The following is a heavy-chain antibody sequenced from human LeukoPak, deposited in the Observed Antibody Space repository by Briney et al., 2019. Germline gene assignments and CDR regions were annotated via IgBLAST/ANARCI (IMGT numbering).Heavy chain of an antibody. J-gene: IGHJ4*02. Sequence: GGSLRLSCSASGFTFSSYAMHWVRQAPGKGLEYVSAISSNGGSTYYADSVKGRFTISRDNSKHPLYLQMSSLRAEDTAVYYCVKDSSGPFSNFHYWGKGTLVTVSS. CDR3: VKDSSGPFSNFHY. CDR1: GFTFSSYA. CDR2: ISSNGGST. D-gene: IGHD6-19*01. V-gene: IGHV3-64D*06.